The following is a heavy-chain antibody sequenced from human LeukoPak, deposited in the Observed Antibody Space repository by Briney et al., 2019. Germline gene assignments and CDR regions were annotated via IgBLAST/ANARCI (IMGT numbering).Heavy chain of an antibody. V-gene: IGHV4-30-2*01. CDR3: ASLLAEYPFDI. CDR1: GGSISSGGYY. D-gene: IGHD1-26*01. CDR2: IYHSGST. Sequence: PSETLSLTCTVSGGSISSGGYYWSWIRQPPGKGLEWIGYIYHSGSTYYNPSLKSRVTISVDRSKNQFSLKLSSVTAADTAVYYCASLLAEYPFDIWGQGTMVTVSS. J-gene: IGHJ3*02.